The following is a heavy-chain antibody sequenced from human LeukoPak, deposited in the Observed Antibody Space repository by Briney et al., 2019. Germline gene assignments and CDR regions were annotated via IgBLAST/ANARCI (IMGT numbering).Heavy chain of an antibody. V-gene: IGHV4-38-2*02. CDR3: VRYCSSTTCYTRAVDY. J-gene: IGHJ4*02. CDR2: IYHSGSA. Sequence: KSSETLSLTCTVSGYSITSGYNWAWIRQPPGKVLEWIGSIYHSGSAYYNPSLKSRVTISVDTSKNQFSLKLSSVTAADTAVYYCVRYCSSTTCYTRAVDYWGQGTLVNVSS. D-gene: IGHD2-2*02. CDR1: GYSITSGYN.